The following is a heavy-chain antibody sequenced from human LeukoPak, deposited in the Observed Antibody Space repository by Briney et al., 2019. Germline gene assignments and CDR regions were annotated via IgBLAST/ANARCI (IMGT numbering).Heavy chain of an antibody. CDR3: ARRAYTQLWLRGYYSGFDY. Sequence: SETLSLTCAVYGGSFSDYYWSWIRQPPGKGLEWIGEINHSGSTNYNPSLKSRVTISVDTSKNQFSLKLSSVTAADTAVYYCARRAYTQLWLRGYYSGFDYWGQGTLVTVSS. CDR1: GGSFSDYY. CDR2: INHSGST. J-gene: IGHJ4*02. V-gene: IGHV4-34*01. D-gene: IGHD5-18*01.